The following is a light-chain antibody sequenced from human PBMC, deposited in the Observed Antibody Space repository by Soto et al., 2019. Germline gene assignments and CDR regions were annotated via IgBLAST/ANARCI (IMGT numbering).Light chain of an antibody. Sequence: DIQMTQSPSSLSAPVGDSVTITCRATQAIRVYLAWYQQKPGKVPKLLIYSASTLQSGFTSRFSGSGSGTDLTLTISRLQPEDVATYYSQKCNTAPLSFGKGTRREIK. CDR2: SAS. J-gene: IGKJ5*01. V-gene: IGKV1-27*01. CDR1: QAIRVY. CDR3: QKCNTAPLS.